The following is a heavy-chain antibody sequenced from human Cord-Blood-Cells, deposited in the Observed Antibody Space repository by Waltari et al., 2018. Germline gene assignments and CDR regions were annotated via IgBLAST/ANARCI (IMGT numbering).Heavy chain of an antibody. CDR3: ARAEIGGYWYFDL. CDR1: GYTFTSYA. J-gene: IGHJ2*01. D-gene: IGHD3-16*01. V-gene: IGHV1-3*01. CDR2: INAGNGNT. Sequence: QVQLVQSGAEVKKPGASVKVSCKASGYTFTSYAMHWVRQAPGQRLEWRGWINAGNGNTKYSQKFQGRVTITRDTSASTAYMELSSLRSEDTAVYYCARAEIGGYWYFDLWGRGTLVTVSS.